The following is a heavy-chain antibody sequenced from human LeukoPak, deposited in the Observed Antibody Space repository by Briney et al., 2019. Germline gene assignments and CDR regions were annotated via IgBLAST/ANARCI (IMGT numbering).Heavy chain of an antibody. CDR1: GFTFSSYG. CDR2: ISYDGSNK. D-gene: IGHD3-10*01. CDR3: ARGPPGPAGYFQY. V-gene: IGHV3-30*03. Sequence: GGSLRLSCAASGFTFSSYGMHWVRQAPGKGLEWVAVISYDGSNKYYADSVKGRFTISRDNSKNTLYLQMNSLRAEDTAVYYCARGPPGPAGYFQYWGQGTLVTVSS. J-gene: IGHJ1*01.